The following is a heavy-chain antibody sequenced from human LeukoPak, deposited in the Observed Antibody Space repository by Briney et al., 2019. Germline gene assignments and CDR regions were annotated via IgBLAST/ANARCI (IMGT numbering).Heavy chain of an antibody. D-gene: IGHD4-23*01. CDR2: IHHSGST. Sequence: SETLSLTCAVYGGSFSGYYWSWIRQPPGKGLEWIGEIHHSGSTNYNPSLKSRVTISVDKSKNLFSLKLISVTAADTAVYYCAGGNTLFDYWGQGTLVTVSS. CDR3: AGGNTLFDY. CDR1: GGSFSGYY. V-gene: IGHV4-34*01. J-gene: IGHJ4*02.